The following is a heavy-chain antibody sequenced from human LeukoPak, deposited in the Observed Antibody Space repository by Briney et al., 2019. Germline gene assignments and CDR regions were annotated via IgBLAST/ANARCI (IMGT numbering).Heavy chain of an antibody. J-gene: IGHJ4*02. Sequence: PGGSLRLPCSASGFTFSIYVMHWVRQAPGKGLEDVSAISSNGGSTYYADSVKGRFTISRDNSKNTLFLQMSSLRAEDTAVYYCVKDDRYYYDRSGYPSWGQGTLVTVSS. CDR3: VKDDRYYYDRSGYPS. D-gene: IGHD3-22*01. CDR2: ISSNGGST. CDR1: GFTFSIYV. V-gene: IGHV3-64D*09.